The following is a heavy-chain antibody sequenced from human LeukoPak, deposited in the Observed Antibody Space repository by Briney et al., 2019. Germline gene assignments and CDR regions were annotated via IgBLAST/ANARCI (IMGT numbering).Heavy chain of an antibody. Sequence: SENLSLTCTVSGGSISSGDYYWSWIRLPPGKGLEWIGYVYYSGSTNYNPSLKSRVTISVDTSKNQFSLELISVTAADTAVYYCARSQYYYDSLDYWGQGTLVTVSS. CDR3: ARSQYYYDSLDY. CDR1: GGSISSGDYY. D-gene: IGHD3-22*01. V-gene: IGHV4-61*08. J-gene: IGHJ4*02. CDR2: VYYSGST.